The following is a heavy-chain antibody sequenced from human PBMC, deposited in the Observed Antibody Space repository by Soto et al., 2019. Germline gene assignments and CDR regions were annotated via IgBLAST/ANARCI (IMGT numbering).Heavy chain of an antibody. CDR3: ARDGGLPHYYYYMDV. Sequence: VCSKDRRDGNASNCLRWLRHDHRQGLEWMGWISAYNGNTNYAQKLQGRVTMTTDTSTSTAYMELRSLRSDDTAVYYCARDGGLPHYYYYMDVWGKGTTVTVSS. V-gene: IGHV1-18*01. CDR1: RDGNASNC. D-gene: IGHD3-16*01. CDR2: ISAYNGNT. J-gene: IGHJ6*03.